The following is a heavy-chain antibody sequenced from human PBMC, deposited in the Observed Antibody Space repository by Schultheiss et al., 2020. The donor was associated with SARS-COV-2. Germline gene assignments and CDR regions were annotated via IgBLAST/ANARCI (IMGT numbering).Heavy chain of an antibody. V-gene: IGHV4-30-4*08. CDR3: ARSTMIVVWGYGMDV. Sequence: SETLSLTCTVSGGSISSGGYYWSWIRQHPGKGLEWIGYIYYSGSTYYNPSLKSRVTISVDTSKNQFSLKLSSVTAADTAVYYCARSTMIVVWGYGMDVWGQGTTVTVSS. CDR2: IYYSGST. J-gene: IGHJ6*02. D-gene: IGHD3-22*01. CDR1: GGSISSGGYY.